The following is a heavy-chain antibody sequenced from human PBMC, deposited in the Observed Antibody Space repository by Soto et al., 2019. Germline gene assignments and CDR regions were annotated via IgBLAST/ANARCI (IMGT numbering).Heavy chain of an antibody. CDR3: AHRLIPRRDTAMATGWFDP. CDR2: IYWDDDK. D-gene: IGHD5-18*01. CDR1: GFSLSNTRMG. V-gene: IGHV2-5*02. Sequence: SGPTLVNPTETLTLTCTVSGFSLSNTRMGVSWIRQPPGKALEWLALIYWDDDKRYSPSLKSRLTITKDTSKNQVVLTMTNMDPVDTATYYCAHRLIPRRDTAMATGWFDPWGQGTLVTVSS. J-gene: IGHJ5*02.